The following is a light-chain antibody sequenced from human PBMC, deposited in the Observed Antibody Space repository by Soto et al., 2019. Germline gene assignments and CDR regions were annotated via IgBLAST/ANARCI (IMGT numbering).Light chain of an antibody. CDR3: SSYTSSTTRVV. CDR1: SSDVGGYKF. J-gene: IGLJ3*02. CDR2: EVS. Sequence: QSVLTQPASVSGSPGQSITISCTGTSSDVGGYKFVSWYQHHPGKAPKLIIYEVSHRPSGVSNRVSGSKSGNTASLTISGLQAEDEADYYCSSYTSSTTRVVFGGGTQLTVL. V-gene: IGLV2-14*01.